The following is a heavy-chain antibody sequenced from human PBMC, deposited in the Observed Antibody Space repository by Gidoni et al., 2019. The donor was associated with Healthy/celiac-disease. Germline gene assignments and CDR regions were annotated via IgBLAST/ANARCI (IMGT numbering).Heavy chain of an antibody. D-gene: IGHD3-3*01. CDR2: INHSGST. CDR1: GGSFSGYY. Sequence: QVQLQQWGAGLLKPSETLSLTCAVYGGSFSGYYWSWIRQPPGKGLEWIGEINHSGSTNYNPSLKSRVTISVDTSKNQFSLKLSSVTAADTAVYYCARRPYYDFWSGYYDNWFDPWGQGTLVTVSS. V-gene: IGHV4-34*01. CDR3: ARRPYYDFWSGYYDNWFDP. J-gene: IGHJ5*02.